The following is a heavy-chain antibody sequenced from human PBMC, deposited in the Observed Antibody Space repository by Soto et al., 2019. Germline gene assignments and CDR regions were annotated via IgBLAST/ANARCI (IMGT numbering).Heavy chain of an antibody. CDR3: ARKAGSSEKGSAFDP. CDR2: IYPGDSDT. CDR1: GYSFTSYW. D-gene: IGHD6-6*01. V-gene: IGHV5-51*01. Sequence: PGESLKISCKGSGYSFTSYWIGWVRQMPGKGLEWMGIIYPGDSDTRYSPSFQGQVTISADKSISTAYLQWSSLKASDTAMYYCARKAGSSEKGSAFDPWGQGTLVTVSS. J-gene: IGHJ5*02.